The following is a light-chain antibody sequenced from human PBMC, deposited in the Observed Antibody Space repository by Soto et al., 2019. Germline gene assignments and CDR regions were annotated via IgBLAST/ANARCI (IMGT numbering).Light chain of an antibody. CDR1: QGISNY. Sequence: DIQMTQSPSSLSASVGDRVTITCRASQGISNYLAWYQQKPGKVPKLLIYAASTLQSGLPSRFSGSGSGTDFTLTISSLQPEDVATNYCQKYNSAPPETFGPGTKVDIK. J-gene: IGKJ3*01. CDR3: QKYNSAPPET. CDR2: AAS. V-gene: IGKV1-27*01.